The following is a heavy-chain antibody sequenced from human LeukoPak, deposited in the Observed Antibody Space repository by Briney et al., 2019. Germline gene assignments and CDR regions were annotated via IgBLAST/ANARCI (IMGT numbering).Heavy chain of an antibody. CDR2: VSGSAVRT. D-gene: IGHD5-12*01. Sequence: GGSLRLSCTASGFIFSQYGMSWVRQGPGKGQEWVSTVSGSAVRTHYADSLKGRFTISRDNSKDTLYLQMNSLRAEDTAVYYCAKDRRGFSGYDPYDAFDIWGQGTMVTVSS. CDR3: AKDRRGFSGYDPYDAFDI. J-gene: IGHJ3*02. V-gene: IGHV3-23*01. CDR1: GFIFSQYG.